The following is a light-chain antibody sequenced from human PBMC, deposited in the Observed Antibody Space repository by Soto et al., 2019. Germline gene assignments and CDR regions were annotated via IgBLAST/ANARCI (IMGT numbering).Light chain of an antibody. CDR2: DTS. CDR1: QSISST. CDR3: QQYGNSPIT. J-gene: IGKJ5*01. Sequence: EVVMTQSPATLSVSPGERATLSCRASQSISSTLAWYQHKPGQAPRLLIYDTSTRATGIPARFSGSGSGTDFTLTISRLQSEDFAVYYCQQYGNSPITFGQGTLLDI. V-gene: IGKV3D-15*01.